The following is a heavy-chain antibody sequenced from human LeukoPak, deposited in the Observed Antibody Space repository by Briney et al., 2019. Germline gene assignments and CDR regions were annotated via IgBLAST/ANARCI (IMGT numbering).Heavy chain of an antibody. J-gene: IGHJ6*02. D-gene: IGHD3-10*01. CDR3: ARVNSGSYYTAIYYYYGMDV. Sequence: GGSLRLSCAASGFTFSDYYTSWIRQAPGKGLEWVSYISSSGSTIYYADSVKGRFTISRDNAKNSLYLQMNSLRAEDTAVYYCARVNSGSYYTAIYYYYGMDVWGQGTTVTVSS. V-gene: IGHV3-11*01. CDR2: ISSSGSTI. CDR1: GFTFSDYY.